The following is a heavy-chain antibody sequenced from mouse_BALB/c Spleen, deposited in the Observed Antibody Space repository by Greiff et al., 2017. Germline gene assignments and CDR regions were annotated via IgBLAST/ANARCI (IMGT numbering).Heavy chain of an antibody. CDR2: INSNGGST. CDR1: GFTFSSYG. Sequence: DVMLVESGGGLVQPGGSLKLSCAASGFTFSSYGMSWVRQTPDKRLELVATINSNGGSTYYPDSVKGRFTISRDNAKNTLYLQMSSLKSEDTAMYYCARGITTVAMDYWGQGTSVTVSS. J-gene: IGHJ4*01. V-gene: IGHV5-6-3*01. CDR3: ARGITTVAMDY. D-gene: IGHD1-1*01.